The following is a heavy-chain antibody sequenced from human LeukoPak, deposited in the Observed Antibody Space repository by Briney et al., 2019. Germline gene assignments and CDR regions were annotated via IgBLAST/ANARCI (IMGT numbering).Heavy chain of an antibody. Sequence: SVKISCKASGGTFSSYAISWVRQAPGQGLEWMGGIISIFGTANYAQKFQGRVAITADESTSTAYMELSSLRSEDTAVYYCARAELASYYYYYYGMDVWGQGTTVTVSS. V-gene: IGHV1-69*13. CDR2: IISIFGTA. D-gene: IGHD2-2*01. J-gene: IGHJ6*02. CDR3: ARAELASYYYYYYGMDV. CDR1: GGTFSSYA.